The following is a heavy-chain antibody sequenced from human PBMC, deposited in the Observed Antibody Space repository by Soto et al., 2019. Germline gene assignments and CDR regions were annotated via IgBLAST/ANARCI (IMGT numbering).Heavy chain of an antibody. V-gene: IGHV1-69*12. Sequence: QVQLVQSGAEVKKPGSSVKVSCKASGGTFSSYAISWVRQAPGQGLEWMGGIIPIFGTANYAQKFQGGVTITADESTSTAYMELSSLRSEDTAVYYCARDHYREQRVPPSYGMDVWGQGTTVTVSS. CDR1: GGTFSSYA. J-gene: IGHJ6*02. CDR2: IIPIFGTA. D-gene: IGHD6-6*01. CDR3: ARDHYREQRVPPSYGMDV.